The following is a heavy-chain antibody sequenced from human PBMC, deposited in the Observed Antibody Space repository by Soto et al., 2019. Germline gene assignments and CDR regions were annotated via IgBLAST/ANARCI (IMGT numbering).Heavy chain of an antibody. CDR3: AGHCSSTSCSYYFDY. CDR2: IYYSGST. V-gene: IGHV4-59*08. Sequence: PSETLSLTCTVSGGSISSYYWSWIRQPPGKGLEWIGNIYYSGSTNYNPSLKSRVTISVDTSKNQFSLKLSSVTAADTAVYYCAGHCSSTSCSYYFDYWGQGTLVTVSP. CDR1: GGSISSYY. J-gene: IGHJ4*02. D-gene: IGHD2-2*01.